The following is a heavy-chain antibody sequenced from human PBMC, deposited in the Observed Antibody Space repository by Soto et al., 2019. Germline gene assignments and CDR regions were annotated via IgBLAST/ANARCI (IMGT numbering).Heavy chain of an antibody. V-gene: IGHV4-39*01. CDR3: ARLEYYDILTGYYHPYYYYMDV. CDR2: IYYSGST. J-gene: IGHJ6*03. Sequence: SETLSLTCTVSGGSISSSSYYWGWIRQPPGKGLEWIGSIYYSGSTYYNPSLKSRVTISVDTSKNQFSLKLSSVTAADTAVYYCARLEYYDILTGYYHPYYYYMDVWGKGTTVTVSS. D-gene: IGHD3-9*01. CDR1: GGSISSSSYY.